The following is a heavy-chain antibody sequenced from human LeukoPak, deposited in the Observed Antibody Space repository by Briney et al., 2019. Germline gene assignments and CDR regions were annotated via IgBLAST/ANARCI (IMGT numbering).Heavy chain of an antibody. V-gene: IGHV4-39*07. Sequence: SETLSHTCTVSGGSISSTSYYWGWVRQPPGKGLEWIGSVYFSGSTYYNPSLKSRVTISLGTSKNQFSLQLRSVTAADTAVYYCARAGGLNYYGGYSEFGYWGQGTLVTVSS. CDR3: ARAGGLNYYGGYSEFGY. CDR2: VYFSGST. D-gene: IGHD4-23*01. J-gene: IGHJ4*02. CDR1: GGSISSTSYY.